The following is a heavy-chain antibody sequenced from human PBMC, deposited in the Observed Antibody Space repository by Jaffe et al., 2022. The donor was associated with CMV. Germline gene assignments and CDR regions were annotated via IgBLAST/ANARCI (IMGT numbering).Heavy chain of an antibody. CDR1: GYTFTNYW. CDR2: IYPGDSDI. J-gene: IGHJ4*02. Sequence: EVQLVQSGAEVKKPGETLKISCKASGYTFTNYWIGWVRQMPGKGLEWMAMIYPGDSDITYSPSFQGQVTISADKSISTAYLQWSSLKAPDTAIYYCARHDYCTGGRCYFLDKWGEGTLVTVSS. D-gene: IGHD2-15*01. CDR3: ARHDYCTGGRCYFLDK. V-gene: IGHV5-51*01.